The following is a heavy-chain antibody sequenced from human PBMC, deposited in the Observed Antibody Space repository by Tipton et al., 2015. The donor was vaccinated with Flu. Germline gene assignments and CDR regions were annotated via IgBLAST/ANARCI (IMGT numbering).Heavy chain of an antibody. J-gene: IGHJ5*02. CDR1: GASISGSYYY. V-gene: IGHV4-31*02. Sequence: LRLSCTVSGASISGSYYYWSWVRQHPEKGLEWIGYIYYGGTTYYNPSLKSRVIISVDTSKNYFSLKLNSVTAADTAVYYCARSPLVRGAIQNWFDPWGQGTLVTVSS. D-gene: IGHD3-10*01. CDR3: ARSPLVRGAIQNWFDP. CDR2: IYYGGTT.